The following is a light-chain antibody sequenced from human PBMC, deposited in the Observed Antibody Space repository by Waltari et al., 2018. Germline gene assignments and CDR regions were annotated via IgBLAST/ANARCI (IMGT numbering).Light chain of an antibody. V-gene: IGLV1-44*01. J-gene: IGLJ3*02. CDR1: SSNIGSNT. CDR2: SNN. Sequence: QSVLTQPPSASGTPGQRVTLSCSGSSSNIGSNTVTWYQQLPGTAPKLLIYSNNERPSGVPDRFSGSKSGTSASLAISGRQSEDEADYYCAAWDDSLNGPVFGGGTKLTVL. CDR3: AAWDDSLNGPV.